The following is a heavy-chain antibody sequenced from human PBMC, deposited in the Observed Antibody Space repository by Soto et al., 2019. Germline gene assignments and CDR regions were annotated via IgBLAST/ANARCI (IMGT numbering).Heavy chain of an antibody. CDR3: ANGFGNYWAFDY. D-gene: IGHD1-26*01. CDR1: GFSFSTYG. CDR2: ITNDGSNK. Sequence: QVHLVESGGGVVQPGRSLRLSCAASGFSFSTYGMHWVRQAPGKGLEWVAFITNDGSNKYYADSVNGRFTISRDNSKNTLYLQMNSLRAEDTAVYYCANGFGNYWAFDYWGQGTLVTVSS. J-gene: IGHJ4*02. V-gene: IGHV3-30*18.